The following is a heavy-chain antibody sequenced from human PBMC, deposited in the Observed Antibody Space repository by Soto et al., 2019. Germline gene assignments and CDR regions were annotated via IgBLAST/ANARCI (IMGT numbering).Heavy chain of an antibody. CDR2: ISGSGGST. CDR1: GFTFSSYA. J-gene: IGHJ4*02. V-gene: IGHV3-23*01. Sequence: EVQLLESGGGLVQPGGSLRLSCAASGFTFSSYAMSWVRQAPGKGLXWVSAISGSGGSTYYADSVKGRFTISRDNSKNTLYLQMNSLRAEDTAVYYCAKDTGHYYDSSGYYYFDYWGQGTLVTVSS. D-gene: IGHD3-22*01. CDR3: AKDTGHYYDSSGYYYFDY.